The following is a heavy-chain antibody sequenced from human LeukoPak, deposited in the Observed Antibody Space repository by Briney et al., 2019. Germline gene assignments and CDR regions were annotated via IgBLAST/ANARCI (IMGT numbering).Heavy chain of an antibody. Sequence: PSETLSLTCTVSGGSISSYYWSWIRQPPGKGLEWIGYIYYSGSTNYNPSLKSRVTISVDTSKNQFSLKLSSVTAADTAVYYCARESWYRYGYAFDYWGQGTLVTVSS. J-gene: IGHJ4*02. D-gene: IGHD5-18*01. CDR2: IYYSGST. V-gene: IGHV4-59*01. CDR1: GGSISSYY. CDR3: ARESWYRYGYAFDY.